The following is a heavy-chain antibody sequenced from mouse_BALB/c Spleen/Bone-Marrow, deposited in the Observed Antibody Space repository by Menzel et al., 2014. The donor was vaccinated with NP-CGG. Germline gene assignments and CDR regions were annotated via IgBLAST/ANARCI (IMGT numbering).Heavy chain of an antibody. CDR3: ARRDGYDSCFDY. J-gene: IGHJ2*01. Sequence: EVQLQQSGAALVKPGASVKISCKASGYTFTDYTMDWVTQSHGNSLEWIGDINPNYDSTSYNQKFKGKATLTVDKSSSTTYMELRSLTSEATAVYYCARRDGYDSCFDYWGQGTTLTVSS. V-gene: IGHV1-18*01. CDR1: GYTFTDYT. D-gene: IGHD2-2*01. CDR2: INPNYDST.